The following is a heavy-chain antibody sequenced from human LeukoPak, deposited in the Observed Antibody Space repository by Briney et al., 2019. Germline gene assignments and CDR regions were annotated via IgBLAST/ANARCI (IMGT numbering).Heavy chain of an antibody. Sequence: GGSLRLSCAASGFTFSSYGMHWVRQAPGKGLEWVAFIRYDGNNKYYADSVKGRFTISRDNSKNTLYLQMNSLRGEDTAVYYCAEGPGPTGTGYYFDFWGQGTLVTVSS. J-gene: IGHJ4*02. CDR1: GFTFSSYG. V-gene: IGHV3-30*02. CDR3: AEGPGPTGTGYYFDF. CDR2: IRYDGNNK. D-gene: IGHD4-17*01.